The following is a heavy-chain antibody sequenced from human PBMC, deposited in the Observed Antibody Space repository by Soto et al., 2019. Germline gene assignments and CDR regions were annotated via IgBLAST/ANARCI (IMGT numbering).Heavy chain of an antibody. CDR2: IIPMFGTA. Sequence: PSVKVSCKAPGGTFSTYAISWVRQAPGQGLEWMGGIIPMFGTANYAQRLQDRVTITADESTNTVYMELSSLRSEDTAVYFCASGIQLWLRRINNGYSGWGQGTLVTVSS. J-gene: IGHJ4*02. CDR3: ASGIQLWLRRINNGYSG. V-gene: IGHV1-69*13. CDR1: GGTFSTYA. D-gene: IGHD5-18*01.